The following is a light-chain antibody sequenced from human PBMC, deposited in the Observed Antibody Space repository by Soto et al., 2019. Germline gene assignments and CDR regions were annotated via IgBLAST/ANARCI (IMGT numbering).Light chain of an antibody. CDR2: EVS. Sequence: QSALTQPPSESGCPGQSVTISCTGTSSDVGGYNYVSWYQQHPGKAPKLMIYEVSKRPSGVPDRFSGSKSGNTASLTVSGLQAEDEADYYCSSYAGRTNVVFGGGTKLTVL. CDR3: SSYAGRTNVV. V-gene: IGLV2-8*01. J-gene: IGLJ3*02. CDR1: SSDVGGYNY.